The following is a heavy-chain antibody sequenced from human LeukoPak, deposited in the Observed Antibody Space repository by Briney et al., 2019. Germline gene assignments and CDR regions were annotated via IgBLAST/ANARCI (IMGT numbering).Heavy chain of an antibody. D-gene: IGHD1-26*01. Sequence: PGGSLRLSCAASGFSFSSYATTWVRQAPGKGLEWVSVISGSGVNTYYADSVKGRFTISRDNSKNTLYLQMNSLRAEDTALYYCAKDVEVGIYDGGWFDPWGQGTLVTVSS. CDR3: AKDVEVGIYDGGWFDP. CDR2: ISGSGVNT. J-gene: IGHJ5*02. V-gene: IGHV3-23*01. CDR1: GFSFSSYA.